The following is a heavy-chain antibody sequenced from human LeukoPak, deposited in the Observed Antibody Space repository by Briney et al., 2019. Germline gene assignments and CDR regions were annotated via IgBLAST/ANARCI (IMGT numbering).Heavy chain of an antibody. CDR2: IYHSGST. CDR1: GGSISSSSYY. D-gene: IGHD1-26*01. J-gene: IGHJ4*02. CDR3: ARSRGSYQRFDY. V-gene: IGHV4-39*07. Sequence: PSETLSLTCTVSGGSISSSSYYWGWIRQPPGKGLEWIGSIYHSGSTYYNPSLKSRVTISVDTSKNQFSLKLSSVTAADTAVYYCARSRGSYQRFDYWGQGTLVTVSS.